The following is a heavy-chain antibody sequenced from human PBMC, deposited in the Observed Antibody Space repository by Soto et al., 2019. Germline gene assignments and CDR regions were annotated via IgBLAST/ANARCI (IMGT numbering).Heavy chain of an antibody. CDR2: IYWDDDK. CDR3: AHSRISAAARTFDY. D-gene: IGHD6-13*01. J-gene: IGHJ4*02. Sequence: GLDLEWLALIYWDDDKRYSPSLKSRLTITKDTSKNQVVLTMTNMDPVDTATYYCAHSRISAAARTFDYWGQGTLVTVSS. V-gene: IGHV2-5*02.